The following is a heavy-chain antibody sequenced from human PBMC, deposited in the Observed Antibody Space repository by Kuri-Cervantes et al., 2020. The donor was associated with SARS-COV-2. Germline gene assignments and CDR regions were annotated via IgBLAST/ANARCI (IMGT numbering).Heavy chain of an antibody. Sequence: ETLSLTCAASGFTFSSYWMSWVRQAPGKGLEWVANIKQDGSEKYYVDSVKGRFTISRDNAKNSLYLQMNSLRAEDTAVYYCARGGNPAWNMDVWGKGTTVTVSS. CDR1: GFTFSSYW. V-gene: IGHV3-7*01. CDR2: IKQDGSEK. D-gene: IGHD4-23*01. J-gene: IGHJ6*03. CDR3: ARGGNPAWNMDV.